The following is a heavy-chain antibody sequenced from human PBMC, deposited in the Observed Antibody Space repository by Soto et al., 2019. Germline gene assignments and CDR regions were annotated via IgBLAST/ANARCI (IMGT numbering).Heavy chain of an antibody. CDR3: ARGQIGPSDY. V-gene: IGHV3-30-3*01. J-gene: IGHJ4*02. D-gene: IGHD3-10*01. CDR2: ISYDGSNK. CDR1: GFTFSSYA. Sequence: QVQLVESGGGVVQPGRSLRLSCAASGFTFSSYAMHWVRQAPGKGLEWVAVISYDGSNKYYADSVKGRFTISRDNSKNTRYLQMNRLRAEDTAVYYCARGQIGPSDYWGQGTLVTVSS.